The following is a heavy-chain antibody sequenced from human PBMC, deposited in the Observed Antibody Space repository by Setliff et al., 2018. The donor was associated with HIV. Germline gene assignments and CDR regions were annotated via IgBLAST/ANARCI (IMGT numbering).Heavy chain of an antibody. CDR1: GGSISTYY. D-gene: IGHD4-17*01. Sequence: PSETLSLTCSVSGGSISTYYWSWILQPPGKGLEWIAYVSYSGKTDFNPSLKSRVTISADTSKSQFSLKLSSATTADTAVYYCARARAGDYGGFDYWGQGTLVTVSS. CDR3: ARARAGDYGGFDY. CDR2: VSYSGKT. J-gene: IGHJ4*02. V-gene: IGHV4-59*01.